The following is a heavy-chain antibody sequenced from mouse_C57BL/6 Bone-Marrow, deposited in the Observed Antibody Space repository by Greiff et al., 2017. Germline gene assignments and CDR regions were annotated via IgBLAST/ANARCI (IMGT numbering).Heavy chain of an antibody. V-gene: IGHV1-50*01. J-gene: IGHJ4*01. CDR2: IDPSDSYT. CDR1: GYTFTSYW. CDR3: AREDYYAMDY. Sequence: VQLKQPGAELVKPGASVKLSCKASGYTFTSYWMQWVKQRPGQGLEWIGEIDPSDSYTNYNQKFKGKATLTVDTSSSTAYMQLSSLTSEDSAVYYCAREDYYAMDYWGQGTSVTVSS.